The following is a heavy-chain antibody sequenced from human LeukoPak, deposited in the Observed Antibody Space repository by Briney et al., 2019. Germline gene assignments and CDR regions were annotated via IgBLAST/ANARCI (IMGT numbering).Heavy chain of an antibody. J-gene: IGHJ4*02. CDR3: ARGHYYGSGSYYNYFDY. Sequence: SETLSLTCTVSGGSISSGSYYWSWIRQPAGKGLEWIGRIYTSGSTNYNPSLKNRVTISVDTSKNQFSLKLSSVTAADTAVYYCARGHYYGSGSYYNYFDYWGQGTLVTVSS. V-gene: IGHV4-61*02. D-gene: IGHD3-10*01. CDR2: IYTSGST. CDR1: GGSISSGSYY.